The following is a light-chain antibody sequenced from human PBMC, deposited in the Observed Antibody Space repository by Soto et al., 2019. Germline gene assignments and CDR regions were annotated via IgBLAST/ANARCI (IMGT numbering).Light chain of an antibody. CDR1: ETINNNY. Sequence: DIVLTQSPGTLSLSPGERATLSCRASETINNNYLSWYQQKPGRTPRLLIYGASTRATGIPDRFSGSGSGTDFSLTISRLEPEDFVIYYCPQYDRSPLSFGGGTKVELK. V-gene: IGKV3-20*01. CDR3: PQYDRSPLS. J-gene: IGKJ4*01. CDR2: GAS.